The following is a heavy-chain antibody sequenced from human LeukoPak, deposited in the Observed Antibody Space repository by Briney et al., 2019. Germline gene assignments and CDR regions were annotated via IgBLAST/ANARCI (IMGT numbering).Heavy chain of an antibody. V-gene: IGHV1-18*04. CDR2: ISAYNGNT. CDR1: GYTITNNY. D-gene: IGHD2-15*01. J-gene: IGHJ3*02. CDR3: ARGVCSGGSCYSWGDAFDI. Sequence: ASVKVSCKASGYTITNNYMHWVRQAPGQGLEWMGWISAYNGNTNYAQKLQGRVTMTTDTSTSTAYMELRSLRSDDTAVYYCARGVCSGGSCYSWGDAFDIWGQGTMVTVSS.